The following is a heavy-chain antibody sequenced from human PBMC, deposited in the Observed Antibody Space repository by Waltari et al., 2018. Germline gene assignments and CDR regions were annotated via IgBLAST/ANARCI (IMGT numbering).Heavy chain of an antibody. CDR3: ARAYSGKKNPKES. V-gene: IGHV3-74*03. CDR1: GFTFSSHW. CDR2: INTDGSDT. D-gene: IGHD4-4*01. Sequence: EVQLVESGGGLVQPGGSLRLSCVASGFTFSSHWMHWVRQAPGKGLVWVSRINTDGSDTAYADSVRGRFTISRDNAKNTLFLQMNSLRVEDTAVYYCARAYSGKKNPKESWGQGTLVTVSS. J-gene: IGHJ5*02.